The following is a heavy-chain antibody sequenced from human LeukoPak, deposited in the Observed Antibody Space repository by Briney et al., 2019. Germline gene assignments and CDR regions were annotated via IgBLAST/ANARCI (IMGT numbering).Heavy chain of an antibody. CDR3: ARVGSSSRYFDY. D-gene: IGHD6-13*01. V-gene: IGHV3-11*01. Sequence: NTGGSLRLSCAASGFDFSDYYMSWIRQAPGKGLEWISYITSSSSTIYYADSLKGRFTISRDNAQDSLYLQMNSLRAEDTAVYYCARVGSSSRYFDYWGQGTLVSVSS. CDR2: ITSSSSTI. CDR1: GFDFSDYY. J-gene: IGHJ4*02.